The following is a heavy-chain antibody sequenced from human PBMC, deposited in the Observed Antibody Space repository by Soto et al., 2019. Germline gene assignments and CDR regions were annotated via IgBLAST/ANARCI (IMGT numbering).Heavy chain of an antibody. J-gene: IGHJ6*02. CDR1: GGSISSGDYY. CDR2: IYYSGST. CDR3: ARDLAAGTLMDV. D-gene: IGHD6-13*01. Sequence: PSETLSLTCTVSGGSISSGDYYWSWIRQPPGKGLEWIGYIYYSGSTYYNPSLKSRVTISVDTSKNQFSLKLSSVTAADTAVYYCARDLAAGTLMDVWGQGTTVTV. V-gene: IGHV4-30-4*01.